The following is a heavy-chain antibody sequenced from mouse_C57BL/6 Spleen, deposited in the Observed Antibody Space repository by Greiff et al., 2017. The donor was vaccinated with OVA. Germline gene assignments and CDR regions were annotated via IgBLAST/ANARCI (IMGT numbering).Heavy chain of an antibody. CDR3: AGVYHFDSTVIADWDIDD. J-gene: IGHJ1*03. D-gene: IGHD1-1*01. CDR1: GYTFTNYS. Sequence: VQLQQSGPELVRPGSSVKMSCKTSGYTFTNYSINWVKQRPGQGLEWIGDIYIGNGYTEYNEKFKGKATLTLDTSSSTAYMQLSSLTSEDSAIYVCAGVYHFDSTVIADWDIDDWGRGTAVTVSS. V-gene: IGHV1-58*01. CDR2: IYIGNGYT.